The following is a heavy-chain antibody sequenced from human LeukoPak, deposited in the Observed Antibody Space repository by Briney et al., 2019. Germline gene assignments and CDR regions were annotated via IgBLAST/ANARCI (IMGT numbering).Heavy chain of an antibody. CDR2: INTNTGNP. CDR3: ATLGGPDFYDSSDYLLDY. J-gene: IGHJ4*02. CDR1: GYTFTRYA. V-gene: IGHV7-4-1*02. D-gene: IGHD3-22*01. Sequence: EASVKVPCKASGYTFTRYAMNWVRRAPGQGPEWMGWINTNTGNPTYAQGFTGRFVFSLDTSVSTAFLQISSLKAEDTAVYYCATLGGPDFYDSSDYLLDYWGQGTLVTVSS.